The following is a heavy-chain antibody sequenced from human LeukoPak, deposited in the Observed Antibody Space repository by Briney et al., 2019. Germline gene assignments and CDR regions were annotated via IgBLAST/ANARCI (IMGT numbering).Heavy chain of an antibody. Sequence: ASVKVSCKASGYTFTGYYMHWVRQAPGQGLEWMGWINPNSGGTNYAQKFQGRVTMTRDTSISTAYMELSRLRSDDTAVYYCVRDHVVVVPAATDYYYGMDVWGQGTTVTVSS. J-gene: IGHJ6*02. CDR3: VRDHVVVVPAATDYYYGMDV. V-gene: IGHV1-2*02. D-gene: IGHD2-2*01. CDR2: INPNSGGT. CDR1: GYTFTGYY.